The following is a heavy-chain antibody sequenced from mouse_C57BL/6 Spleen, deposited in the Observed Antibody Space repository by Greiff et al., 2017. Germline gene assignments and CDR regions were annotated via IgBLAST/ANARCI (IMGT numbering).Heavy chain of an antibody. CDR2: INYDGSST. D-gene: IGHD2-3*01. CDR3: ARVGLLLEFAY. Sequence: EVQVVESEGGLVQPGSSMKLSCTASGFTFSDYYMAWVRQVPEKGLEWVANINYDGSSTYYLDSLKSRFIISRDNAKNILYLQMSSLKSEDTATYYCARVGLLLEFAYWGQGTLVTVSA. V-gene: IGHV5-16*01. CDR1: GFTFSDYY. J-gene: IGHJ3*01.